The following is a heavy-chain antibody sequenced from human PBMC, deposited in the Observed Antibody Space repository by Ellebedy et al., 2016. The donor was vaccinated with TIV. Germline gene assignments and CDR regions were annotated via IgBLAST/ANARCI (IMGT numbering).Heavy chain of an antibody. D-gene: IGHD6-19*01. V-gene: IGHV1-18*04. Sequence: AASVKVSCKASGYTFTSYGINWVRQAPGQGLEWMGWISTDNDDTNYAQKVQARVTMTTDTSTSTAYMELRRLRSDDTAVYYCARRQLRERHSGWSYRAFDIWGQGTKVTVSS. CDR1: GYTFTSYG. J-gene: IGHJ3*02. CDR2: ISTDNDDT. CDR3: ARRQLRERHSGWSYRAFDI.